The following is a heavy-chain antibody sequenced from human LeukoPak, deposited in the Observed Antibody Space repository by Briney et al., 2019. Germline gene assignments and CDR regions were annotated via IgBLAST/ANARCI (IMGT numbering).Heavy chain of an antibody. Sequence: GGSLRLSCAASGFDLSSNWMHWVRHAPGQGLVWVSRIKGDGISTNYADSVKGRFTISRDIAKNTLYLQMNSLRAEDTGVYYCAKDHYWSIDYWGRGTLVTVSS. CDR1: GFDLSSNW. CDR3: AKDHYWSIDY. J-gene: IGHJ4*02. CDR2: IKGDGIST. V-gene: IGHV3-74*01. D-gene: IGHD3-3*01.